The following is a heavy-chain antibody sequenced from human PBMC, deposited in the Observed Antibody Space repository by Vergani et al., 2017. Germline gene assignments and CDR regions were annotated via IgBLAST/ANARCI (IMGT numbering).Heavy chain of an antibody. CDR2: IYYSGST. Sequence: QAQLQESGPGLVKPSQTLSLTCTVSGGSISSGDYYWSWIRQPPGKGLEWIGYIYYSGSTYYNPSLKSRVTISVDTSKNQFSLKLSSVTAADTAVYYCARHGNNDSSGYYYGFDYWGQGTLVTVSS. D-gene: IGHD3-22*01. CDR3: ARHGNNDSSGYYYGFDY. CDR1: GGSISSGDYY. V-gene: IGHV4-30-4*01. J-gene: IGHJ4*02.